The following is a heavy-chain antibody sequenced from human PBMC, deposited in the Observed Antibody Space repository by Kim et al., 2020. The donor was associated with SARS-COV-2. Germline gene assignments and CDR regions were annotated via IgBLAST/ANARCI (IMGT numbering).Heavy chain of an antibody. CDR3: LREPSN. Sequence: GGSLRLSCEASGFRFSDYYMSWIRQAPGKGLEGVAYINGDGSSMKCADSVNGRFSISRDNANKSLSLQMNSLTPEDTAVYYCLREPSNWGQGTLVTVSS. J-gene: IGHJ4*02. CDR2: INGDGSSM. V-gene: IGHV3-11*01. D-gene: IGHD6-6*01. CDR1: GFRFSDYY.